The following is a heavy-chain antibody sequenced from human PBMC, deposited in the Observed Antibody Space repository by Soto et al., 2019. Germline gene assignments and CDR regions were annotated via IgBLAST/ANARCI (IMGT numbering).Heavy chain of an antibody. V-gene: IGHV3-15*07. CDR2: IKSKTDGGTT. CDR1: GFTFSNAW. J-gene: IGHJ4*02. Sequence: GGSLRVSCAASGFTFSNAWMNWVRQAPGKGLEWVGRIKSKTDGGTTEYAAPVKGRFTISRDDSKNTLYLQMNSLKTEDTAVYYCTSSSSWYSVGYWGQGTLVTVSS. D-gene: IGHD6-13*01. CDR3: TSSSSWYSVGY.